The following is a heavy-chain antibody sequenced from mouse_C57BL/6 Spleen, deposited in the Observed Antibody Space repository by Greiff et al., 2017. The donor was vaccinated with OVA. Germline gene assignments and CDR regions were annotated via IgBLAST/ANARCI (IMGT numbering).Heavy chain of an antibody. CDR3: ARQLTGRYFDY. Sequence: VKLVESGPELVKPGASVKISCKASGYSFTSYYIHWVKQRPGQGLEWIGWIYPGSGNTKYNEKFKGKATLTADTSSSTAYMQLSSLTSEDSAVYYCARQLTGRYFDYWGQGTTLTVSS. V-gene: IGHV1-66*01. CDR1: GYSFTSYY. D-gene: IGHD4-1*01. J-gene: IGHJ2*01. CDR2: IYPGSGNT.